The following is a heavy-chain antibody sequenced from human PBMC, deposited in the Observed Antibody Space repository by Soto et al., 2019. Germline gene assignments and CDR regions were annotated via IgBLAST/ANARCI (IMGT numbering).Heavy chain of an antibody. CDR2: IWYDGSNK. V-gene: IGHV3-33*01. CDR1: GFTFSRNG. J-gene: IGHJ4*02. D-gene: IGHD4-17*01. CDR3: ARDVNDYGDLGLDY. Sequence: QVQLVESGGGVVQPGRSLRLSCAASGFTFSRNGMHWVRQAPGKGLEWVALIWYDGSNKNYADSVKGRFTISRDNSKSTLYLQMDSLRVEDTAVYYCARDVNDYGDLGLDYWGQGTLVTVSS.